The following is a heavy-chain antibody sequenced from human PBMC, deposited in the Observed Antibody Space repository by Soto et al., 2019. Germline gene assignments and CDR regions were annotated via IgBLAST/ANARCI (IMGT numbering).Heavy chain of an antibody. D-gene: IGHD1-1*01. V-gene: IGHV1-2*02. CDR1: GHTFTGHH. Sequence: WASVKVSCKASGHTFTGHHMHWVRQAPGQGLEWMGLIDLDIGDTKYAQKFQGRVTSTSDTSITTAYMELRGLRSDDTAVYYCGLEPTGTAGFDYWGQGTLVTVSS. CDR2: IDLDIGDT. J-gene: IGHJ4*02. CDR3: GLEPTGTAGFDY.